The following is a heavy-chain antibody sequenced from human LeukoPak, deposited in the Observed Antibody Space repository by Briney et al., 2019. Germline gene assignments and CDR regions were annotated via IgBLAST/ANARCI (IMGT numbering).Heavy chain of an antibody. Sequence: SETLSLTCTVSGGSISSGGYYWRWIREHPGKGLEWIGYIYYSGSTYYNPSLKSRVTISVDTSKNQFSLKLSSVTAAHTAVYYCARDARSCGGDCYAWFDPWGQGTLVTVSS. CDR2: IYYSGST. CDR3: ARDARSCGGDCYAWFDP. V-gene: IGHV4-31*03. CDR1: GGSISSGGYY. J-gene: IGHJ5*02. D-gene: IGHD2-21*02.